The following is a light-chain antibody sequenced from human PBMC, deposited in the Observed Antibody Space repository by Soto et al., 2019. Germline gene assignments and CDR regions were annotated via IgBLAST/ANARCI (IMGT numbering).Light chain of an antibody. V-gene: IGLV2-14*01. CDR2: DVT. CDR1: SSDIGDYDY. Sequence: QSVLTQPASVSGSPGQSITISCTGTSSDIGDYDYVSWYQHLPGKAPKLLIFDVTHRPSGVSNRFFGSKSGSTASLTISGLQAEDEADYHCCSYAGSSSYVFGTGTKLTVL. J-gene: IGLJ1*01. CDR3: CSYAGSSSYV.